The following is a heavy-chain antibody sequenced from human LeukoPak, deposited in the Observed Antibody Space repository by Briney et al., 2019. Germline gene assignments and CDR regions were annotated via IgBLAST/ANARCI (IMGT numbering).Heavy chain of an antibody. CDR2: IYHSGST. J-gene: IGHJ4*02. CDR3: ARGPSVQYGFQGGFDY. D-gene: IGHD3-10*01. Sequence: PSETLSLTCTVSGYSISSGYYWGWIRQPPGKGLEWIGSIYHSGSTYYNPSLKSRVTISVDTSKNQFSLKLSSVTAADTAVYYCARGPSVQYGFQGGFDYWGQGTLVTVSS. CDR1: GYSISSGYY. V-gene: IGHV4-38-2*02.